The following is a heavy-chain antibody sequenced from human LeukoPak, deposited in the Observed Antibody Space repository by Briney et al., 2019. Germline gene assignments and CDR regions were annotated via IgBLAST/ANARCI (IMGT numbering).Heavy chain of an antibody. CDR1: GASITTYY. V-gene: IGHV4-59*08. Sequence: SETLSLTCTVSGASITTYYWTWIRQPPGKGLEWIGYIYDSGTTSGTTKYNPSLKSRVTISVDTSKNQFSLKLSSVTAADTAVYYCARPYCTNGVCYPYYFDYWGQGTLVTVSS. D-gene: IGHD2-8*01. J-gene: IGHJ4*02. CDR2: IYDSGTT. CDR3: ARPYCTNGVCYPYYFDY.